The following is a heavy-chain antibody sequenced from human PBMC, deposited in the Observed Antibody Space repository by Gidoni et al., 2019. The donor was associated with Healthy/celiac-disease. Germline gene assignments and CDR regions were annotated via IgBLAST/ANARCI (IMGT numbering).Heavy chain of an antibody. V-gene: IGHV1-2*04. D-gene: IGHD3-22*01. CDR2: INPNSGGT. CDR3: ARDRHSSGSFDY. Sequence: QVQLVQSGAEVKKPGASVNVSCNASGYTFTGYYIHWVRQAPGQGLEWMGWINPNSGGTNYAQKFQGWVTMTRDTSISTAYMELSRLRSDDTAVYYCARDRHSSGSFDYWGQGTLVTVSS. J-gene: IGHJ4*02. CDR1: GYTFTGYY.